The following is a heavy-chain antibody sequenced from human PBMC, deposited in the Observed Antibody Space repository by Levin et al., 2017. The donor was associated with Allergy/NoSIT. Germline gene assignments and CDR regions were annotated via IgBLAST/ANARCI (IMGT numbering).Heavy chain of an antibody. CDR2: ISNAGST. CDR1: GFTFRNYA. Sequence: PGGSLRLSCSASGFTFRNYAIHWVRQAPGKGLEYVSAISNAGSTYYADSVKGRFTISRDNSKKTLYLQMSSLRPEDTAMYYCVKDLSSSAAADFYWGQGTRVTVSS. D-gene: IGHD6-13*01. J-gene: IGHJ4*02. V-gene: IGHV3-64D*06. CDR3: VKDLSSSAAADFY.